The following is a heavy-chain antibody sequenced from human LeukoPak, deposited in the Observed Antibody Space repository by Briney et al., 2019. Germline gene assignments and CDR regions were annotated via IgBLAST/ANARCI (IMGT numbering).Heavy chain of an antibody. J-gene: IGHJ6*03. CDR2: INPNSGGT. D-gene: IGHD3-16*01. Sequence: ASVKVSCKASGYTFVNYDINWVRQATGQGLEWMGWINPNSGGTNYAQKFQGRVTMTRDTSISTAYMELSRLRSDDTAVYYCARVGAETRYYYYYYMDVWGKGTTVTISS. CDR1: GYTFVNYD. CDR3: ARVGAETRYYYYYYMDV. V-gene: IGHV1-2*02.